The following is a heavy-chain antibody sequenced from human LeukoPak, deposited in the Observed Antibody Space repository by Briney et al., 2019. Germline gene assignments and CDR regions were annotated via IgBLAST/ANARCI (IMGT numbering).Heavy chain of an antibody. D-gene: IGHD5-18*01. CDR1: GFTFSSYA. V-gene: IGHV3-30*04. Sequence: GGSLGLSCAASGFTFSSYAMHWVRQAPGKGLEWVAVISYDGSNKYYADSVKGRFTISRDNSKNTLYLQMNSLRAEDTAVYYCARDPGGGYPTLYYFDYWGQGTLVTVSS. J-gene: IGHJ4*02. CDR3: ARDPGGGYPTLYYFDY. CDR2: ISYDGSNK.